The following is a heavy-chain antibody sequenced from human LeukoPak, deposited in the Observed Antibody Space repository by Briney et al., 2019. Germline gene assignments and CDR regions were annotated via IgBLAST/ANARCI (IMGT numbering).Heavy chain of an antibody. V-gene: IGHV3-15*05. D-gene: IGHD1-1*01. CDR2: IKSKTDGGTT. CDR1: GFTFSDAW. CDR3: ATGGFNDVLH. Sequence: GGSLRLSCAASGFTFSDAWMSWVRQAPGKGLQWVGRIKSKTDGGTTDYAAPVKGRFTISRDDSKNTLYLQMSGLKIDDTAVYYCATGGFNDVLHWGQGTLVTVCS. J-gene: IGHJ4*02.